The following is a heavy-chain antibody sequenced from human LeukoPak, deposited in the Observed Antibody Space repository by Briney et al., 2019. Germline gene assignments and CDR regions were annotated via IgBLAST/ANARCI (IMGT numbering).Heavy chain of an antibody. CDR3: ARVVDTYYDFWSAHGSWFDP. CDR2: ISAYNGNT. CDR1: GYTFTSYG. D-gene: IGHD3-3*01. J-gene: IGHJ5*02. Sequence: ASVKVSCKASGYTFTSYGISWVRQAPGQGLEWMGWISAYNGNTNYAQKLQGRVTMTTDTSTSTAYMELRSLRSDDTAVYYCARVVDTYYDFWSAHGSWFDPWGQGTLVTVSS. V-gene: IGHV1-18*01.